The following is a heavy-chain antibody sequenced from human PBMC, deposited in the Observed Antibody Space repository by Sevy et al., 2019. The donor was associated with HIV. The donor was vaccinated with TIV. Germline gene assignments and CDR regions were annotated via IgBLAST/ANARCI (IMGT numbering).Heavy chain of an antibody. D-gene: IGHD1-1*01. CDR1: GGSISSYF. Sequence: SETLSLTCSVSGGSISSYFWTWVRQSPGKGLEWIGNIYFTGNTDYSPALKSRVILSLDTSKSQFSLTLKSVTAADTAIYFCARDSTTRPRVLDYWGRGTLVTVSS. J-gene: IGHJ4*02. V-gene: IGHV4-59*01. CDR3: ARDSTTRPRVLDY. CDR2: IYFTGNT.